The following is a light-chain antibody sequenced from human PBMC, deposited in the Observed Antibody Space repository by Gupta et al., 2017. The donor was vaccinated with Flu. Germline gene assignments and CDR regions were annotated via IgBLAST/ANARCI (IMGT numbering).Light chain of an antibody. CDR2: QAS. CDR3: QQYNIYSGYT. CDR1: QSIRVR. V-gene: IGKV1-5*03. J-gene: IGKJ2*01. Sequence: DIEMTQSPSSLSASVGDRVTITCRASQSIRVRLAWYQQKPGRAPKLLIYQASNLESGVPSRFSGSGSGREFTLTIISLEADVVGTEYCQQYNIYSGYTFGQGTKLEIK.